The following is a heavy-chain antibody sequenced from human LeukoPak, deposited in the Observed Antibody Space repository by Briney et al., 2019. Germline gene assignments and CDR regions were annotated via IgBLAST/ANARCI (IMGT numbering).Heavy chain of an antibody. Sequence: PSETLSLTCIVSGYSISSGYYWGWIRPPPGKGLEWIAIIYHSGNTYYNASLKSQVSISIDTSKNQFSLRLTSVTAADTAVYYCARQTGSGLFILPGGQGTLVTVPS. D-gene: IGHD3/OR15-3a*01. V-gene: IGHV4-38-2*02. CDR1: GYSISSGYY. J-gene: IGHJ4*02. CDR2: IYHSGNT. CDR3: ARQTGSGLFILP.